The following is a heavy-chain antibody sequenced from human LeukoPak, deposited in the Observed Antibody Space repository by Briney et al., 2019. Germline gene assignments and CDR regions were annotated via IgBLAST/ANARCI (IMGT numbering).Heavy chain of an antibody. D-gene: IGHD6-25*01. J-gene: IGHJ6*02. Sequence: GGSLRLSCAASGFTVSSNYMSWVRQAPGKGLEWVSVIYSGGSAYYADSVKGRFTISRDNSKNTLYLQMNSLRAEDTAVYYCARERSPRPYYGMDVWGQGTTVTVSS. CDR1: GFTVSSNY. CDR3: ARERSPRPYYGMDV. V-gene: IGHV3-66*01. CDR2: IYSGGSA.